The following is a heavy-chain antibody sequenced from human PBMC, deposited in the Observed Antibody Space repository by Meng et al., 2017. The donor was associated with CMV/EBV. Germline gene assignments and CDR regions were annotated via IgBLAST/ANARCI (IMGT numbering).Heavy chain of an antibody. Sequence: SETLSLTCTVSGGSISSYYWSWIRQPPGKGLEWIGYIYYSGSTNYNPSLKSRVTISVDTSKNQFSLKLSSVTAADTAVYYCVRHGEGGVVFDYWGQGTLVTVSS. CDR1: GGSISSYY. J-gene: IGHJ4*02. D-gene: IGHD3-10*01. CDR3: VRHGEGGVVFDY. CDR2: IYYSGST. V-gene: IGHV4-59*01.